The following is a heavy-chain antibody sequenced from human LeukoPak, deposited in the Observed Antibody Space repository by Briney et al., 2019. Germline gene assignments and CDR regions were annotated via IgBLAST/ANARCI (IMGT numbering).Heavy chain of an antibody. V-gene: IGHV4-34*01. J-gene: IGHJ4*02. D-gene: IGHD3-22*01. CDR3: ASRTPYDSSGNYFDY. CDR2: INHSGST. Sequence: SETLSLTCAVYGGSFSGYYRSWIRQPPGKGLEWIGEINHSGSTNYNPSLKSRVTISVDTSKNQFSLKLSSVTAADTAVYYCASRTPYDSSGNYFDYWGQGTLVTVSS. CDR1: GGSFSGYY.